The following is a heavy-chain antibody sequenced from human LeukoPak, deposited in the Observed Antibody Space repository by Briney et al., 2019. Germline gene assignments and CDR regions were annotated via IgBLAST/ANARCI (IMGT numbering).Heavy chain of an antibody. Sequence: TSETLSLTCAVYGGSFSGYYWSWIRQPPGKGLEWIGEINHSGSTNYNPSLKSRVTISVDTSKNQFSLKLSSVTAADTAVYYCARGLTDIVVVPAAQPYYYYYYYMDVWGKGTTVTVSS. D-gene: IGHD2-2*01. CDR2: INHSGST. CDR1: GGSFSGYY. J-gene: IGHJ6*03. V-gene: IGHV4-34*01. CDR3: ARGLTDIVVVPAAQPYYYYYYYMDV.